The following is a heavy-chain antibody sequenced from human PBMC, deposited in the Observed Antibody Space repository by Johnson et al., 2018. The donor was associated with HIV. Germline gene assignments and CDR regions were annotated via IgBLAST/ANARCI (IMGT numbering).Heavy chain of an antibody. D-gene: IGHD3-16*01. CDR1: GFTFRDFA. V-gene: IGHV3-23*04. J-gene: IGHJ3*02. CDR3: AREGRGSPDGFDI. CDR2: ISGRGGST. Sequence: VQLVESGGGLVQPGGSLRLSCAASGFTFRDFAMSWVRQAPGKGLEWVSVISGRGGSTFYADSVRGRFTISRDHSNNTLYLQMNTLITEDTAVYYCAREGRGSPDGFDIWGQGTMVTVSS.